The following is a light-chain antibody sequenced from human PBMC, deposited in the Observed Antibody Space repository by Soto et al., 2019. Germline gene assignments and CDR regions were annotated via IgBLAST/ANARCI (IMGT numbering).Light chain of an antibody. CDR2: GGS. J-gene: IGKJ2*01. V-gene: IGKV3-15*01. Sequence: EIVLTQSPATLSVSPGDRVTLSCRASESLCGFLAWYQQKPGQSPRLLIYGGSTRAAGIPARLSGSGSATDFTLTISSLQSEDFAVYFCQSYNDWPFASGLGTKLEI. CDR1: ESLCGF. CDR3: QSYNDWPFA.